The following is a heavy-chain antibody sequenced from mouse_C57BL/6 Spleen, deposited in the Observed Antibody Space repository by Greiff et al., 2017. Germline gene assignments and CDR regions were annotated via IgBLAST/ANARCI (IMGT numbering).Heavy chain of an antibody. CDR3: AILLSGDAMDY. Sequence: EVKLMESGAELVKPGASVKLSCTASGFNIKDYYMHWVKQRTEQGLEWIGRIDPEDGETKYAPKFQGKATITADTSSNTAYLQLSSLTSEDTAVYYCAILLSGDAMDYWGQGTSVTVSS. CDR1: GFNIKDYY. CDR2: IDPEDGET. D-gene: IGHD2-3*01. J-gene: IGHJ4*01. V-gene: IGHV14-2*01.